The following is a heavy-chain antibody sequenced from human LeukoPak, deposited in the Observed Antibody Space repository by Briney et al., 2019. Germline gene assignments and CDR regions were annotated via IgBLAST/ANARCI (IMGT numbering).Heavy chain of an antibody. J-gene: IGHJ4*02. CDR2: ISYDGSKK. CDR1: GFTFSRYA. V-gene: IGHV3-30-3*01. CDR3: ARDSSDY. Sequence: PGTSLRLSCAVSGFTFSRYAMHWVRQAPGKGLEWVAVISYDGSKKADSVKGRFTNSRDNSKNTLYLQMTSLRAEDTAVYYCARDSSDYWGQGTLVTVSS.